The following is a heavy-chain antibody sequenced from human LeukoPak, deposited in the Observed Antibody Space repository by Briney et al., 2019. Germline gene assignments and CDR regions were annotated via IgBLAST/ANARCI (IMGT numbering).Heavy chain of an antibody. CDR3: ARASGDIVETATMGSY. CDR2: ISGNGIST. V-gene: IGHV3-23*01. J-gene: IGHJ4*02. CDR1: GFTFTNYA. Sequence: GGSLRLSCAASGFTFTNYAMSWVRQAPGKGLEWVSGISGNGISTYYADSVKGRFTISRDNAKNSLYLQMNSLRAEDTAVYYCARASGDIVETATMGSYWGQGTLVTVSS. D-gene: IGHD5-18*01.